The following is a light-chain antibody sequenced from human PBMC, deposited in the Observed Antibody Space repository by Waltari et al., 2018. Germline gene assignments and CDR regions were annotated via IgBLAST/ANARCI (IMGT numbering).Light chain of an antibody. CDR1: SSNIGAGYD. J-gene: IGLJ2*01. Sequence: QSVLTQPPSVSGAPGQRVIISCTGSSSNIGAGYDVHWYQQFPGIAPKLLIYGNRNRPSGVPDRVSGSKSGTSASLVISGLQAEDEADYYCQSYDNTLSGSHVVFGGGTKLTVL. V-gene: IGLV1-40*01. CDR3: QSYDNTLSGSHVV. CDR2: GNR.